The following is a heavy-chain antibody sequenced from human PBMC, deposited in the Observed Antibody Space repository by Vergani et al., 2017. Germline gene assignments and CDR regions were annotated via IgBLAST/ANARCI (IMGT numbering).Heavy chain of an antibody. CDR3: ARCGRQSSGQLRWFDP. V-gene: IGHV1-69*01. D-gene: IGHD6-19*01. Sequence: QVQLVQSGAEVKKPGSSVKVSCKASGGTFSSYAISWVRQAPGQGLEWMGGIIPIFGTANYAQKFKGRVTITADESTSTAYMELSSLRSEETAVYYCARCGRQSSGQLRWFDPWGQGTLVTVSS. J-gene: IGHJ5*02. CDR2: IIPIFGTA. CDR1: GGTFSSYA.